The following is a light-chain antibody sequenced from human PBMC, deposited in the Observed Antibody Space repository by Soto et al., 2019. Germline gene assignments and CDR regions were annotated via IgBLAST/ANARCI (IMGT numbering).Light chain of an antibody. CDR3: SSYTTTNTVI. Sequence: QSALTQPASVSGSPGQSVTISCSGTSSDVGGYNYVSWYQHFPGKAPKLIIYEVSNRPSGVSNHFSASKSGNTASLTISGLQAEDEADYYCSSYTTTNTVIFGGGTKLTLL. CDR2: EVS. V-gene: IGLV2-14*01. CDR1: SSDVGGYNY. J-gene: IGLJ2*01.